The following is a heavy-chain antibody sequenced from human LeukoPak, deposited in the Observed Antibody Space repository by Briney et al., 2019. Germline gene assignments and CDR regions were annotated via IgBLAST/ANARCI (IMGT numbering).Heavy chain of an antibody. V-gene: IGHV5-51*01. CDR2: IYPGDSDT. D-gene: IGHD4-17*01. J-gene: IGHJ4*02. CDR3: ARFGTYGDYDFMFGSKTTFDY. Sequence: GESLKISCKGSGYSFTSYWIGWVRQMPGKGLEWMGIIYPGDSDTRYSPSFQGQVTISADKSISTAYLQWSSLKASDTAMYYCARFGTYGDYDFMFGSKTTFDYWGQGTLVTVSS. CDR1: GYSFTSYW.